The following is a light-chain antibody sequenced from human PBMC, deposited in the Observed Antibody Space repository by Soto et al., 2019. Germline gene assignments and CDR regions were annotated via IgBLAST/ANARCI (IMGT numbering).Light chain of an antibody. Sequence: IVLTQSPGTVSLSPGERATLSCRASQSVSSYLAWYQQKPGQAPRLLIYGASSRATGIPDRFSGSGSGTDFTLTISRLEPEDFAVYYCQQYGSSSTWTFGQGTKVDIK. CDR1: QSVSSY. CDR2: GAS. CDR3: QQYGSSSTWT. V-gene: IGKV3-20*01. J-gene: IGKJ1*01.